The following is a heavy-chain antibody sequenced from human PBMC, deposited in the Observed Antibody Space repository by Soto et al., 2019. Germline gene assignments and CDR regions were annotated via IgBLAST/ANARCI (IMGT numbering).Heavy chain of an antibody. CDR3: ARVRYVSAGMDV. D-gene: IGHD5-12*01. CDR1: GFTFSSYS. J-gene: IGHJ6*02. V-gene: IGHV3-21*01. Sequence: EVQLVESGGGLVKPGGSLRLSCAASGFTFSSYSMNWVRQAPGKGLEWVSSISSSSSYIYYADSVKGRFTISRDNAKNSRYLQMNSLRAGDTAVYYCARVRYVSAGMDVWGQGTTVTVSS. CDR2: ISSSSSYI.